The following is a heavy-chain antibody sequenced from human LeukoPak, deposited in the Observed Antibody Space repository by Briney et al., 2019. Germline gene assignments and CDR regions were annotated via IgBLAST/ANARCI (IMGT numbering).Heavy chain of an antibody. CDR3: ARTWRPYYYYGMDV. J-gene: IGHJ6*02. V-gene: IGHV3-30*04. Sequence: PGRSLRLSCAASGFTFSSYAMHWVRQAPSKGLEWVAVISYDGSNKYYADSVKGRFTISRDNSKNTLYLQMNSLRAEDTAVYYCARTWRPYYYYGMDVWGQGTTVTVSS. CDR1: GFTFSSYA. CDR2: ISYDGSNK.